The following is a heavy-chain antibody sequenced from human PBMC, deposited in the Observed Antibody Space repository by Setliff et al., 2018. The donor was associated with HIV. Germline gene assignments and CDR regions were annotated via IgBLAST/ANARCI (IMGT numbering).Heavy chain of an antibody. CDR3: VKEYHTEVTDTRVANYFDY. Sequence: ASVMVSCKASGYTFTSCFMHWVRQAPGQGLEYMGIINPSDGTTDYTQKFQDRVTMTSDTSTSTVYMELRSLRSEDTAIYYCVKEYHTEVTDTRVANYFDYWGQGTLVTSPQ. J-gene: IGHJ4*02. CDR2: INPSDGTT. CDR1: GYTFTSCF. V-gene: IGHV1-46*01. D-gene: IGHD4-4*01.